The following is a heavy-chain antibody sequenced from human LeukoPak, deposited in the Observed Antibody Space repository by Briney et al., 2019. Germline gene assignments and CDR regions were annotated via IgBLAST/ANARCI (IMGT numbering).Heavy chain of an antibody. V-gene: IGHV1-2*02. CDR1: GYTFTGYY. CDR2: INPNSGAT. J-gene: IGHJ4*02. CDR3: ARARGRSGYSSSWYSLFYFDY. Sequence: ASVKVSCKASGYTFTGYYMHWVRQAPGQGLEWMGWINPNSGATNYAQKFQGRVTMTRDTSISTAYMELSRLRSDDTAVYYCARARGRSGYSSSWYSLFYFDYWGQGTLVTVSS. D-gene: IGHD6-13*01.